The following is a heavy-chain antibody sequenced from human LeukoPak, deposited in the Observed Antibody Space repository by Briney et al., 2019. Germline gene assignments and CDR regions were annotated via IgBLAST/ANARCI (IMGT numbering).Heavy chain of an antibody. D-gene: IGHD5-12*01. Sequence: ASVKVSCKASGYTFTSYAMHWVRQAPGQRLEWMGWINAGNGNTKYSQKFQGRVSITRDTSASTAYMELSSLRSEDTAVYYCARYGYSGYADAFDIWGQGTMVTVSS. CDR2: INAGNGNT. J-gene: IGHJ3*02. CDR1: GYTFTSYA. CDR3: ARYGYSGYADAFDI. V-gene: IGHV1-3*01.